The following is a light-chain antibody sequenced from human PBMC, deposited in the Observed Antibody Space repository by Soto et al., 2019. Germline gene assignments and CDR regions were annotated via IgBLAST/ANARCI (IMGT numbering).Light chain of an antibody. CDR1: QSVTTY. CDR3: QQRSNWPPSIT. J-gene: IGKJ5*01. CDR2: DAS. V-gene: IGKV3-11*01. Sequence: EIVLTQSPAPLSLSPGERANISCRASQSVTTYLAWYQQKPGQAPRLPIYDASDRATGIPARFSGSGSGTDFTLTISSLEPEDFAVYYCQQRSNWPPSITFGQGTRPEIK.